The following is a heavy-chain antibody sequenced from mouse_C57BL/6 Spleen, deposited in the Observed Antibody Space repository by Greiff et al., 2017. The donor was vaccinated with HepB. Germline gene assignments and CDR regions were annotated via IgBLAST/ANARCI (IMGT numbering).Heavy chain of an antibody. Sequence: EVKLRESGPELVKPGASVKIPCKASGYTFTDYNMDWVKQSHGKSLEWIGDINPNNGGTIYNQKFKGKATLTVDKSSSTAYMELRSLTSEDTAVYYCARNESIYYDPYYYAMDYWGQGTSVTVSS. CDR1: GYTFTDYN. J-gene: IGHJ4*01. CDR3: ARNESIYYDPYYYAMDY. V-gene: IGHV1-18*01. CDR2: INPNNGGT. D-gene: IGHD2-4*01.